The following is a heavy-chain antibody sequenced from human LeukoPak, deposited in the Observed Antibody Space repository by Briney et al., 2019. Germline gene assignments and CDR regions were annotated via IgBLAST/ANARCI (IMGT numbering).Heavy chain of an antibody. Sequence: GGSLRLSCVASGFTFSDYYMSWIRQSPEKGLERVSLLYAGGNTYYTDSVKGRFTISRDNSKNTLYLQMNSLRAEDTAIYYCAGAPNQDFLDYWGQGSLVTVSS. J-gene: IGHJ4*02. CDR1: GFTFSDYY. CDR3: AGAPNQDFLDY. D-gene: IGHD1-14*01. CDR2: LYAGGNT. V-gene: IGHV3-53*01.